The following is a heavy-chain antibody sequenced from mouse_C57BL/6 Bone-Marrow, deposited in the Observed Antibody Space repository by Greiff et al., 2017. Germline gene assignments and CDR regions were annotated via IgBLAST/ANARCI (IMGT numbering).Heavy chain of an antibody. J-gene: IGHJ3*01. CDR2: ISSGSSTI. V-gene: IGHV5-17*01. D-gene: IGHD2-10*02. CDR3: ARPGVYGNRAWFAY. Sequence: EVKLMESGGGLVKPGGSLKLSCAASGFTFSDYGMHWVRQAPEKGLEWVAYISSGSSTIYYADTVKGRFTISRDNAKNTLFLQMTSLRSEDTAMYYCARPGVYGNRAWFAYWGQGTLVTVSA. CDR1: GFTFSDYG.